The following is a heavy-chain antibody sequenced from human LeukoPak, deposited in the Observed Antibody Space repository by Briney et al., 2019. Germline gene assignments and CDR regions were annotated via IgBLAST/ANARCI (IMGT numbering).Heavy chain of an antibody. V-gene: IGHV4-61*02. Sequence: PSETLSLTCTVSGGSVTRGAYSWTWIRQPVGKGLEWIGRIYTSGDTKYNPSLKSRVTISVGASNNQFSLKLTSVTAADTAVYYCAKGEETPLPNYWGQGTLVTVSS. CDR3: AKGEETPLPNY. CDR1: GGSVTRGAYS. CDR2: IYTSGDT. J-gene: IGHJ4*02.